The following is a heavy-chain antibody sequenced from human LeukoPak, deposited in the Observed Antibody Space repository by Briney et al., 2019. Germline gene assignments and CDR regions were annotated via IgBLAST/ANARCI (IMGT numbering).Heavy chain of an antibody. Sequence: PSETLSLTCAVYGGSFSGYYWSWIRQPPGKGLEWIGEINHSGSTNYNPSLKSRVTISVDTSKNQFSLKLSSVTAADTAVYYCARVVYYSSSWYPLYDYWGQGTLVTVSS. CDR3: ARVVYYSSSWYPLYDY. J-gene: IGHJ4*02. D-gene: IGHD6-13*01. V-gene: IGHV4-34*01. CDR2: INHSGST. CDR1: GGSFSGYY.